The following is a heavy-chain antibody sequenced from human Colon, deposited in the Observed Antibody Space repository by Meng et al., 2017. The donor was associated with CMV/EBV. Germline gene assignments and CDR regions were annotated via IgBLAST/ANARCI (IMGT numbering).Heavy chain of an antibody. CDR3: TGDSVSNPNLDY. J-gene: IGHJ4*02. CDR1: GFNVRDKY. V-gene: IGHV3-66*01. D-gene: IGHD3-10*01. CDR2: IYRGDNT. Sequence: VRLVESGGGLVQPGGSLRLSCEASGFNVRDKYMSWVRQAPGKGLEWVCIIYRGDNTYYIDSVKDRFTVSRDNSKNTMYLQMNSLSVEDTAVYYCTGDSVSNPNLDYWGQGTLVTVSS.